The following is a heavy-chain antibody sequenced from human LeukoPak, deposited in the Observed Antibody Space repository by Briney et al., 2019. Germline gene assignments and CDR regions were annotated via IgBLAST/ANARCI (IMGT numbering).Heavy chain of an antibody. D-gene: IGHD5-24*01. CDR2: ISSSSSYI. Sequence: GGSLRLSCAASGFTFSSYSMNWVRQAPGKGLEWVSSISSSSSYIYYADSVKGRFTISRDNAKNSLYLQMNSLRAEDTAVYYCARVRWLQILGTYYIDVWGKGTTVTVSS. V-gene: IGHV3-21*01. J-gene: IGHJ6*03. CDR3: ARVRWLQILGTYYIDV. CDR1: GFTFSSYS.